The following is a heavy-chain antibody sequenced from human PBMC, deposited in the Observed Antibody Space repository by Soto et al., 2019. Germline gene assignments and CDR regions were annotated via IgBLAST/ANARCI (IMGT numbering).Heavy chain of an antibody. Sequence: EVQLLESGGGLVQPGGSQRLSCAASGFFFSSYAMSWVRQAPGKGLEWVSGIGGSGGYKSYADSVKGRFTISRDNSKNTLYLQTESLGAEDTAVYYCAKDAAMVSSTFNYFDYWGQGTLVAVSS. V-gene: IGHV3-23*01. D-gene: IGHD6-13*01. CDR1: GFFFSSYA. CDR3: AKDAAMVSSTFNYFDY. CDR2: IGGSGGYK. J-gene: IGHJ4*02.